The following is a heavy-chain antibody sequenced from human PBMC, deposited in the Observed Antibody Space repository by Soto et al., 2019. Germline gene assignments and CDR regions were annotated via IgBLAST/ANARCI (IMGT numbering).Heavy chain of an antibody. J-gene: IGHJ4*02. V-gene: IGHV3-23*01. CDR2: ISGSGGST. CDR1: GFTFSSYA. CDR3: AKEGRGRMVAAPKYYFDY. Sequence: EVQLLESGGGLVQPGGSLRLSCAASGFTFSSYAMSWVRPAPGKGLEWVSAISGSGGSTYYADSVKGRFTISRDNSKNTLYLQMNSRRAEDTAVYYCAKEGRGRMVAAPKYYFDYWGQGTLVTVSS. D-gene: IGHD2-15*01.